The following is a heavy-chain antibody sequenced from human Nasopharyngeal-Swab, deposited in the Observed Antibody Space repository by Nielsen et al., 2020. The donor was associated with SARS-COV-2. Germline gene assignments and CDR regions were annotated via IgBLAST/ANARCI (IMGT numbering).Heavy chain of an antibody. D-gene: IGHD3-22*01. J-gene: IGHJ3*02. CDR1: GCSFTSYW. CDR3: ARRRYYDSSGYYHKSAFDI. CDR2: IYPGDSDT. V-gene: IGHV5-51*01. Sequence: GESLKISCKGSGCSFTSYWIGWVRQMPGKGLEWMGIIYPGDSDTRYSPSFQGQVTISADKSISTAYLQWSSLKASDTAMYYCARRRYYDSSGYYHKSAFDIWGQGTMVTVSS.